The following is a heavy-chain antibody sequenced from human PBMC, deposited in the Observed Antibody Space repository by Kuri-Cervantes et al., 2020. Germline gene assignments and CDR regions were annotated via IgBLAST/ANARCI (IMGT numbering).Heavy chain of an antibody. D-gene: IGHD2-2*01. CDR2: ISYDGSNK. V-gene: IGHV3-30-3*01. CDR1: GFTFSSYA. Sequence: GESLKISCAASGFTFSSYAMHWVRQAPGKGLEWVAVISYDGSNKYYADSVKGRFTISGDNSKNTLYLQMNSLRAEDTAVYYCARDRADIVVVTNAFDIWGQGTMVTVSS. J-gene: IGHJ3*02. CDR3: ARDRADIVVVTNAFDI.